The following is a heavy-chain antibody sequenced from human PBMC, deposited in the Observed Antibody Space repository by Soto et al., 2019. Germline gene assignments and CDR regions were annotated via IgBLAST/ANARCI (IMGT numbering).Heavy chain of an antibody. V-gene: IGHV3-23*01. CDR2: ISGSGGST. J-gene: IGHJ4*02. CDR3: AKVRDHRHPATPFDY. D-gene: IGHD2-15*01. Sequence: PGGSLRLSCAASGFTFSSYDMSWVRQAPGKGLEWVSAISGSGGSTYYADSVKGRFTISRDNSKNTLYLQMNSLRAEDTAVYYCAKVRDHRHPATPFDYWGQGTLVTVSS. CDR1: GFTFSSYD.